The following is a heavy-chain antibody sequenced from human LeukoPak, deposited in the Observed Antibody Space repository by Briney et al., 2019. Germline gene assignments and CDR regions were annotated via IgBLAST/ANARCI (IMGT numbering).Heavy chain of an antibody. Sequence: PSETLSLTCTVSGGSISSSSYYWGWIRQPPGKGLEWIGSIYYSGSTYYNPSLKSRVTISVDTSKNQFSLKLSSVTAADTAVYYCARSPQVVPAYYYYYYYMDVWGKGTTVTVSS. CDR3: ARSPQVVPAYYYYYYYMDV. V-gene: IGHV4-39*01. CDR1: GGSISSSSYY. D-gene: IGHD2-2*01. J-gene: IGHJ6*03. CDR2: IYYSGST.